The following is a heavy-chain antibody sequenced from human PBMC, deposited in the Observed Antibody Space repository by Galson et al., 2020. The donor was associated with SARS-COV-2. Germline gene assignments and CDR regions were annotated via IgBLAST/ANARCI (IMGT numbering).Heavy chain of an antibody. J-gene: IGHJ4*02. CDR2: VKSERDGGAT. Sequence: GGSLRLSCVASGFSFSKAWMSWVRQAPGKGLEWLARVKSERDGGATYYAVPVEGRFTISRDDSKNTLYLQLNSLKIEDTGLYYCVTDSRGRAAPSFDYWGQGSLVAVSS. CDR1: GFSFSKAW. V-gene: IGHV3-15*01. CDR3: VTDSRGRAAPSFDY. D-gene: IGHD6-13*01.